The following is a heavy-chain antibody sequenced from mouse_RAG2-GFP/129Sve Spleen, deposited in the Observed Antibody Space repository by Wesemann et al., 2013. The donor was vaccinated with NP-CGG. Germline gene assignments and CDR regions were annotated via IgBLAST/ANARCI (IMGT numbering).Heavy chain of an antibody. CDR1: GYTFTSYW. D-gene: IGHD2-4*01. CDR2: IDPSDSET. Sequence: QVQLQQPGAELVKPGAPVKLSCKASGYTFTSYWMNWVKQRPGRGLEWIGRIDPSDSETHYNQKFKDKATLTVDKSSSTAYIQLSSLTSEDSAVYYCASGDYVHYFDYWGPRGTTLTVSS. V-gene: IGHV1-69*02. CDR3: ASGDYVHYFDY. J-gene: IGHJ2*01.